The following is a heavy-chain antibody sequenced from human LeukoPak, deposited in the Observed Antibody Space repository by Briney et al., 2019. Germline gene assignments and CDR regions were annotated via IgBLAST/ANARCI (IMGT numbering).Heavy chain of an antibody. D-gene: IGHD3-22*01. CDR2: MNPNSGNT. J-gene: IGHJ4*02. Sequence: ASVKVSCKASGYTFTSYDINWVRQDTGQGLEWMGWMNPNSGNTGYAQKFQGRVTMTRNTSISTAYMELSSLRSEDTAVYYCARGDDSNGYYRYWGQGTLVTVSS. CDR1: GYTFTSYD. V-gene: IGHV1-8*01. CDR3: ARGDDSNGYYRY.